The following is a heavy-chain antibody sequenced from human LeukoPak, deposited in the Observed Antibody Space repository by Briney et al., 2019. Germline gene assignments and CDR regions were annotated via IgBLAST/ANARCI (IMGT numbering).Heavy chain of an antibody. CDR2: IIPIFGTA. J-gene: IGHJ5*02. CDR1: GGTFSSYA. CDR3: ARGPPPYCTNGVCYGGNWFDP. Sequence: GASVKVSCKASGGTFSSYAISWVRQAPGQGLEWMGGIIPIFGTANYAQKFRGRVTITTDESTSTAYMELSSLRSEDTAVYYCARGPPPYCTNGVCYGGNWFDPWGQGTLVTVSS. D-gene: IGHD2-8*01. V-gene: IGHV1-69*05.